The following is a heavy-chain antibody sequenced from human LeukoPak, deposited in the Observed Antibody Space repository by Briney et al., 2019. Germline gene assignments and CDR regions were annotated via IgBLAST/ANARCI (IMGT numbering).Heavy chain of an antibody. J-gene: IGHJ5*02. CDR2: IYYSGST. D-gene: IGHD6-19*01. CDR3: ARDRAGMKWFDP. CDR1: GGSISSGGYY. V-gene: IGHV4-31*03. Sequence: TLSLTCTVSGGSISSGGYYWSWIRQHPGKGLEWIGYIYYSGSTYYNPSLKSRVTISVDTSKNQFSLKLNSVTAADTAVYYCARDRAGMKWFDPWGQGTLVTVSS.